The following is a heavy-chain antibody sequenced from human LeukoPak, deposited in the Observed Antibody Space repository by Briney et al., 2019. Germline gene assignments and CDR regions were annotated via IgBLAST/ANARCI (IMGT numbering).Heavy chain of an antibody. J-gene: IGHJ4*02. D-gene: IGHD3-10*01. Sequence: RSGGSLRLSCAASGFTFSNAWMSWVRQAPGKGLEWVGRIKSKPDGGTIDYAAPVQGRFTISRDDSKNMVYLQMNSLRAEDTAVYYCARAENFEYGSGSFDYWGQGTLVTVSS. CDR3: ARAENFEYGSGSFDY. CDR1: GFTFSNAW. CDR2: IKSKPDGGTI. V-gene: IGHV3-15*01.